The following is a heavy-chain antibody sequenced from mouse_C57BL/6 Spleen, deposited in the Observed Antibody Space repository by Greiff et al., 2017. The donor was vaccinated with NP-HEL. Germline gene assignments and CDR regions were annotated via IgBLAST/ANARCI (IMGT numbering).Heavy chain of an antibody. CDR3: ARPCDYDAYYYAMDY. Sequence: QVQLQQSGAELVKPGASVKISCKASGYAFSSYWMNWVKQRPGKGLEWIGQIYPGDGDTNYNGKFKGKATLTADKSSSTAYMQLSSLTSEDSAVYFCARPCDYDAYYYAMDYWGQGTSVTVSS. CDR1: GYAFSSYW. J-gene: IGHJ4*01. D-gene: IGHD2-4*01. CDR2: IYPGDGDT. V-gene: IGHV1-80*01.